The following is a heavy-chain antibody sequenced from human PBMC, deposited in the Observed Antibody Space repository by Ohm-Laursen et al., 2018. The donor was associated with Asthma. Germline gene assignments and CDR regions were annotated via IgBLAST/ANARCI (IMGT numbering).Heavy chain of an antibody. CDR3: ARGMLISGVVITAYDN. V-gene: IGHV3-48*01. CDR1: GFTFSSYA. J-gene: IGHJ4*02. D-gene: IGHD3-3*01. CDR2: ISSSSSTI. Sequence: SLRLSCAASGFTFSSYAMHWIRQAPGKGLEWVSYISSSSSTIYYADSVKGRFTISRDNSKNTLYLQMNSLRAEDTAVYYCARGMLISGVVITAYDNWGQGVLVNVSS.